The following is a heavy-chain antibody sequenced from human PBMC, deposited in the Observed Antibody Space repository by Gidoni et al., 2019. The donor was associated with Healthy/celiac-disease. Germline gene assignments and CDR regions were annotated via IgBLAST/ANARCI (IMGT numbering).Heavy chain of an antibody. CDR1: GGSISSSSYY. J-gene: IGHJ4*02. CDR2: IYYSGST. CDR3: ARWAVTTVGGFDY. D-gene: IGHD4-17*01. V-gene: IGHV4-39*07. Sequence: QLQLQESGPGLVKPSETLSLTCTVSGGSISSSSYYWGWIRQPPGKGLEWIGRIYYSGSTYYNPSLKSRVTISVDTSKNQFSLKLSSVTAADTAVYYCARWAVTTVGGFDYWGQGTLVTVSS.